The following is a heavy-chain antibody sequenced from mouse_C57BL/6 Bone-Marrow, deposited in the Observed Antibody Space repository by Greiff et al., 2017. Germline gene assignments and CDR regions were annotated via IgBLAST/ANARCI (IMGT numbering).Heavy chain of an antibody. V-gene: IGHV1-69*01. J-gene: IGHJ2*01. CDR1: GYTFTSYW. D-gene: IGHD1-1*01. CDR2: IDPSYSYT. Sequence: QVQLQQPGAELVMPGASVKLSCKASGYTFTSYWMHWVKQRPGQGLEWIGEIDPSYSYTNYNQKFKGKSTLTVDKSSSTAYMQLSSLTSEDSAVYYCARMTAVVATFDYWGQGTTLTVSS. CDR3: ARMTAVVATFDY.